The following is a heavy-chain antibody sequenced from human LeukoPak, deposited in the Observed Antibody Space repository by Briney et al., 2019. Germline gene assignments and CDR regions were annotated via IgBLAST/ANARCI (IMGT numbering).Heavy chain of an antibody. V-gene: IGHV3-33*01. D-gene: IGHD3-10*01. J-gene: IGHJ4*02. CDR2: IWYDGSNK. CDR3: ARGGNYYGSGSPDY. Sequence: PGRSLRLSCAASGFTFSSYGMHWVRQAPGKGLEWVAVIWYDGSNKYYADSVKGRFTISRDNSKNTLYLQMNSLRVEDTAVYYCARGGNYYGSGSPDYWGQGTLVTVSS. CDR1: GFTFSSYG.